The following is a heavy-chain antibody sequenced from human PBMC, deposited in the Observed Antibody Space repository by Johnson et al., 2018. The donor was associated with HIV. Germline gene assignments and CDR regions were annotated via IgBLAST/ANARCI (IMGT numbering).Heavy chain of an antibody. CDR1: GFTVSSNF. CDR3: ARDSLDGEYAFDI. CDR2: IYSGGTT. D-gene: IGHD2-21*01. J-gene: IGHJ3*02. V-gene: IGHV3-66*02. Sequence: VQLVESGGGVVQPGGSLRLSCAASGFTVSSNFMNWVRQAPGKGLEWVSVIYSGGTTYHADSVKGRFTISRDNSKNTLYLQMNSLRAEDTAVYFCARDSLDGEYAFDIWGQGTMLTVSS.